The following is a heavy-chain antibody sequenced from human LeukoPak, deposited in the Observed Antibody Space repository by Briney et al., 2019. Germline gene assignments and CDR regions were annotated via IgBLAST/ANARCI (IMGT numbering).Heavy chain of an antibody. CDR3: ARVGYQLLYDY. V-gene: IGHV4-61*01. CDR1: GGSVSSGSYY. CDR2: IYYSGST. D-gene: IGHD2-2*02. J-gene: IGHJ4*02. Sequence: PSETLSLTCTASGGSVSSGSYYWSWIRQPPGKGLEWIGYIYYSGSTNYNPSLKSRVTISVDTSKNQFSLKLSSVTAADTAVYYCARVGYQLLYDYWGQGTLVTVSS.